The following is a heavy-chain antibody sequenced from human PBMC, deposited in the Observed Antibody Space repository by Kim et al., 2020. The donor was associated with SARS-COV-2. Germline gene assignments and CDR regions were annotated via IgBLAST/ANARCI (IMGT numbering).Heavy chain of an antibody. CDR1: GFRFDDYA. Sequence: GGSLRLSCAASGFRFDDYAMHWVRQAPEKGLEWVSLISGDGGRTYYADSVKGRFTISRDNSKNSLYLQMNSLRTEDTALYYCTKDDSSGYYYVDYWGQGTLVTVSS. D-gene: IGHD3-22*01. V-gene: IGHV3-43*02. CDR2: ISGDGGRT. J-gene: IGHJ4*02. CDR3: TKDDSSGYYYVDY.